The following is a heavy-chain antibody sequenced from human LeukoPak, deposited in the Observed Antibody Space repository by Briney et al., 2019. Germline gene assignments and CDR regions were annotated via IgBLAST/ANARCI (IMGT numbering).Heavy chain of an antibody. D-gene: IGHD3-16*02. CDR1: GYTFTSYA. Sequence: GASVQVSCKASGYTFTSYAMNWVRQAPGQGLEWMGCINPNTGNPTYAQGFTGRFVFSLDTYVSTAYLQITSLKAEDTAVYYCARAYQRLGGLSFPDQWGQGTLVTVSS. V-gene: IGHV7-4-1*02. J-gene: IGHJ5*02. CDR3: ARAYQRLGGLSFPDQ. CDR2: INPNTGNP.